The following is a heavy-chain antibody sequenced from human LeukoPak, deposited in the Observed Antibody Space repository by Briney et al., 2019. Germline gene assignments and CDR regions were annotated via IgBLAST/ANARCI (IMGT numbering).Heavy chain of an antibody. Sequence: PGGSLRLSCTASGFSFSNCAMSWVRQAPGKGLEWVSLISDSGAYTHYADSVKGRFTISRDNSKNTLYLQMNSLRAEDTAVYYCAKDREEGTLDYWGQGTLVTVSS. V-gene: IGHV3-23*01. CDR1: GFSFSNCA. D-gene: IGHD1-1*01. CDR3: AKDREEGTLDY. CDR2: ISDSGAYT. J-gene: IGHJ4*02.